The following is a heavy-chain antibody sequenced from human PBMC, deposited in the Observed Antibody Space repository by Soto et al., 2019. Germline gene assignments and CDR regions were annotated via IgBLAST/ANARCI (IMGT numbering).Heavy chain of an antibody. Sequence: GGSLRLSCAASGFTFGDSYMSWIRQAPGKGLEWVSYITNSGNNMYYADSVKGRFTISRDNAKNSLYLQMNSLRAEDTAVCYCAREEYCSSTSCVNWFDPWGQGILVTVSS. D-gene: IGHD2-2*01. CDR1: GFTFGDSY. V-gene: IGHV3-11*01. CDR3: AREEYCSSTSCVNWFDP. CDR2: ITNSGNNM. J-gene: IGHJ5*02.